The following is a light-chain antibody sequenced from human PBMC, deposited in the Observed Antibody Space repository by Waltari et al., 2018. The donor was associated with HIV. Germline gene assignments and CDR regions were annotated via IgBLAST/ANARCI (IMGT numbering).Light chain of an antibody. CDR2: DAS. Sequence: EIVLTQSPATLSLSPGERATLSCRASQSVFTYLAWYQQKPGQAPRLLIYDASNRATGIPARFSASGSGTDFTLTISSLEPEDFAVYFCQQRTKWPTFGGGNKVEIK. CDR3: QQRTKWPT. J-gene: IGKJ4*01. CDR1: QSVFTY. V-gene: IGKV3-11*01.